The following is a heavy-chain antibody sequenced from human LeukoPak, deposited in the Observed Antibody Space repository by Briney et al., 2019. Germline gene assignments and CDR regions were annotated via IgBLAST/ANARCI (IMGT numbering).Heavy chain of an antibody. V-gene: IGHV3-23*01. CDR1: GFTFSSYV. CDR2: IICSGGSI. J-gene: IGHJ4*02. D-gene: IGHD3-10*01. CDR3: AKDLLRGVTPYYFDY. Sequence: GGSLRLSCAASGFTFSSYVMSWVRQAPGRGPEWVSAIICSGGSIYYADSVKGGFTISRDSSRNTLYLQMDSLRAEDTAVYYCAKDLLRGVTPYYFDYWGQGTLVTVSS.